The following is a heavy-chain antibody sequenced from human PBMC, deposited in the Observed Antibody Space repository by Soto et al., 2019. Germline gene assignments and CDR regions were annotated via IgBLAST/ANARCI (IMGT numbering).Heavy chain of an antibody. CDR3: ARRAY. J-gene: IGHJ4*02. Sequence: GRALRLSCAAFGFPFNRVSMNWVRQVPGKGLDWVASISSGSSDTWYADSVKGRFIISRDNAQNSLFLQMNTWRPEDTATYYCARRAYWGPGTQVTVSA. CDR2: ISSGSSDT. CDR1: GFPFNRVS. V-gene: IGHV3-21*01.